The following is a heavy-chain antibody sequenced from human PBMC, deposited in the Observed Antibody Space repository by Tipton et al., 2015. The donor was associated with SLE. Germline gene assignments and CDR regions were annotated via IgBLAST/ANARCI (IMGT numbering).Heavy chain of an antibody. Sequence: SLRLSCAASGFTFSSYWMSWVRQAPGKGLEWVANIKQDGSEKYYVDSVKGRFTISRDNAKNSLYLQMNSLRAEDTALYYCAKDRRITMVRGESAFDIWGQGTMVTVSS. CDR3: AKDRRITMVRGESAFDI. CDR1: GFTFSSYW. J-gene: IGHJ3*02. CDR2: IKQDGSEK. V-gene: IGHV3-7*03. D-gene: IGHD3-10*01.